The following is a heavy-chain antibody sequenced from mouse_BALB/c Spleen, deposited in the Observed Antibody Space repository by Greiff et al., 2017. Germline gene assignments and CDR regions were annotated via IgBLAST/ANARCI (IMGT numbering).Heavy chain of an antibody. J-gene: IGHJ4*01. CDR3: ARHEREAARGDY. D-gene: IGHD3-3*01. Sequence: EVKVVESGGGLVKPGGSLKLSCAASGFAFSSYDMSWVRQTPEKRLEWVAYISSGGGSTYYPDTVKGRFTISRDNAKNTLYLQMSSLKSEDTAMYYSARHEREAARGDYWGQGTSVTVSS. CDR1: GFAFSSYD. V-gene: IGHV5-12-1*01. CDR2: ISSGGGST.